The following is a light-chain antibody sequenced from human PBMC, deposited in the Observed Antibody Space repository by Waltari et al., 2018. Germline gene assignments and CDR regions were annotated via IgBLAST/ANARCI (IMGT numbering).Light chain of an antibody. J-gene: IGLJ1*01. Sequence: QSALTQPASVSGSPGQSITISCTGTSSDVGVYNYVSWYQQYPGKAPQLMIYGVIYRPSGISNRFSGSKSGNTATLTISGLQAEDEADYYCSSYTSTKTGVFGTGTKVTVL. CDR2: GVI. V-gene: IGLV2-14*01. CDR1: SSDVGVYNY. CDR3: SSYTSTKTGV.